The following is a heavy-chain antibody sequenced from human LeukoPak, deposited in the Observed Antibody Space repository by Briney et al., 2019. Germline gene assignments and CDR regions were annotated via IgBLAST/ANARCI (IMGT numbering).Heavy chain of an antibody. V-gene: IGHV4-34*01. D-gene: IGHD2-2*01. Sequence: SETLSLTCAVYGGSFSGYYWSWIRQPPEKALEWRGEIKQRRSTNYNPSLKSRVTISVDTSKNHFSLKLSSVTAADTAVYYCARENIVVVPAAMRNWFDPWGQGTLVSLSS. CDR2: IKQRRST. CDR3: ARENIVVVPAAMRNWFDP. J-gene: IGHJ5*02. CDR1: GGSFSGYY.